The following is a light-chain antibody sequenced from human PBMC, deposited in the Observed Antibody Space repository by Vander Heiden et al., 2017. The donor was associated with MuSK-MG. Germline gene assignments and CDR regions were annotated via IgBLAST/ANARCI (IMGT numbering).Light chain of an antibody. V-gene: IGLV6-57*02. J-gene: IGLJ2*01. Sequence: NFMLTQPHSASESPGKTVTISCTGSSGSIASNYVQWYQQRPSSAPTTVIYEDNNRHSGGADRVSGSSDRSSNAASLTISGLKTEDEADYYCQAYESSNRVVFGGGTKLTVL. CDR2: EDN. CDR3: QAYESSNRVV. CDR1: SGSIASNY.